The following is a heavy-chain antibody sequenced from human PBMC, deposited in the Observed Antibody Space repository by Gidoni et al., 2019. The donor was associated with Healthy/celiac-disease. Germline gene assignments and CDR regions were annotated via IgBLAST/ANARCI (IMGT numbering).Heavy chain of an antibody. CDR1: GYSISSGYY. Sequence: QVQLQESGPGLVKPSETLSLTCAVSGYSISSGYYWGWIRQPPGKGLEWIGSIYHSGSTYYNPSLKSRVTISVDTSKNQFSLKLSSVTAADTAVYYCARDLRITGTTGVGYWGQGTLVTVSS. CDR2: IYHSGST. CDR3: ARDLRITGTTGVGY. J-gene: IGHJ4*02. D-gene: IGHD1-7*01. V-gene: IGHV4-38-2*02.